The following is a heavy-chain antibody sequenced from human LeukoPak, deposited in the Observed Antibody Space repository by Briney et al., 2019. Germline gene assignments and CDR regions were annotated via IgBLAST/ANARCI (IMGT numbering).Heavy chain of an antibody. J-gene: IGHJ4*02. Sequence: PGGSLRLSCAASGFTFSSYGMHWVRQAPDKGLEWVAVISYDGSNKYYADSVKGRFTISRDNSKNTLYLQMNSLRAEDTAVYYCAKDRSTDIYYFDYWGQGTLVTVSS. CDR3: AKDRSTDIYYFDY. CDR2: ISYDGSNK. V-gene: IGHV3-30*18. D-gene: IGHD5/OR15-5a*01. CDR1: GFTFSSYG.